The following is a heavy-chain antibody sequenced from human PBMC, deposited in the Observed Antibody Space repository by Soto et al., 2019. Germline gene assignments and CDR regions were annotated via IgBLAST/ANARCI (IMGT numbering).Heavy chain of an antibody. CDR1: GGNRYT. V-gene: IGHV1-69*08. Sequence: QVQLVQSGAEVKKPGSSVKVSCKGSGGNRYTITWVRQAPGQGLEWMGRIIPMFGIASYAQNFQGRVTMTADKSMSTAYMELSSLRSEDTAVYYCARDSGRSDVVPAAISAMDVWGQGTTVTVSS. J-gene: IGHJ6*02. CDR2: IIPMFGIA. CDR3: ARDSGRSDVVPAAISAMDV. D-gene: IGHD2-2*01.